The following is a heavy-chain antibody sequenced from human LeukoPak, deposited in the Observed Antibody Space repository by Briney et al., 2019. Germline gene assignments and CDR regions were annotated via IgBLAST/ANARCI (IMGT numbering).Heavy chain of an antibody. Sequence: PGGSLRLSCAASGFTFSSYWMHWVRQAPGEGLVWVSRINSDGSSTSYADSVKGRFTISRDNAKNTLYLQMNSLRAEDTAVYYCARAEGRYSSSPFDYWGQGTLVTVSS. CDR2: INSDGSST. D-gene: IGHD6-13*01. CDR3: ARAEGRYSSSPFDY. J-gene: IGHJ4*02. CDR1: GFTFSSYW. V-gene: IGHV3-74*01.